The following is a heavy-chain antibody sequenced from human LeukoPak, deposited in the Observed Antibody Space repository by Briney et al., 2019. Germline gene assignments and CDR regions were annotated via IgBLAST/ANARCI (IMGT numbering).Heavy chain of an antibody. Sequence: ASVKVSCKASGYTFTSYYMHWVRQAPGQGLEWMGWINPNSGGTNYAQKFQGRVTMTRDTSISTAYMELSRLRSDDTAVYYCAREAVSGWYVHYWGQGTLVTVSS. V-gene: IGHV1-2*02. CDR1: GYTFTSYY. J-gene: IGHJ4*02. D-gene: IGHD6-19*01. CDR3: AREAVSGWYVHY. CDR2: INPNSGGT.